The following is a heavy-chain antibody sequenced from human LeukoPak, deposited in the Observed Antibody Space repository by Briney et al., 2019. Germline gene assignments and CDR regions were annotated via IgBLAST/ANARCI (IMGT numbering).Heavy chain of an antibody. CDR3: ARGSRDAFDI. J-gene: IGHJ3*02. V-gene: IGHV5-51*01. CDR1: GYSFTNYW. D-gene: IGHD1-26*01. Sequence: GESLKISCKGSGYSFTNYWIGWLRQMPGKGLEWMGIIYPDDSDTRYSPSFQGQATVSADKSISTAYLQWSSLKASDTAMYYCARGSRDAFDIWGQGTMVTVSS. CDR2: IYPDDSDT.